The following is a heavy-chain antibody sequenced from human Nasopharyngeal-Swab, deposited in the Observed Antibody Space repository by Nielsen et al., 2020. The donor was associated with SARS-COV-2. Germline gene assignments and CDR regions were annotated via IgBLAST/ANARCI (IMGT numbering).Heavy chain of an antibody. D-gene: IGHD6-19*01. CDR3: ARDQSSGWPLDY. Sequence: WVRQAPGQGLEWMGEIIPIFGTANYAQKFQGRVTITADESTSTAYMELSSLRSEDTAVYYCARDQSSGWPLDYWGQGTLVTVSS. V-gene: IGHV1-69*01. J-gene: IGHJ4*02. CDR2: IIPIFGTA.